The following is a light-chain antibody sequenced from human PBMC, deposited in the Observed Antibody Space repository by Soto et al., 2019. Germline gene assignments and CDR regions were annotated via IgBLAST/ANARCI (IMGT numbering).Light chain of an antibody. CDR2: KVS. CDR1: QSLLSSDGNTY. J-gene: IGKJ1*01. Sequence: DVVMIQSPLSLPVTLGQPASISCRSSQSLLSSDGNTYLNWFQQRPGQSPRRLIYKVSNRDSGVPNRFSGSGSGTDFTLKISRVEAEDFGVYYCMQGTHWPWTFGQGTKVEIK. V-gene: IGKV2-30*01. CDR3: MQGTHWPWT.